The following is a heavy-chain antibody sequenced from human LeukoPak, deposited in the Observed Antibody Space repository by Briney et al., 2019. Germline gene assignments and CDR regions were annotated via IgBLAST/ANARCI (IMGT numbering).Heavy chain of an antibody. D-gene: IGHD6-19*01. J-gene: IGHJ4*02. CDR2: INAGNGAT. Sequence: ASVKVSCKASGDTFTEYAMHWVRRAPGQRLEWMGWINAGNGATKYSQKFQGRFTITRDTSASTAYMALGSLTSEDTTIYYCARGRWSSSGWYYFDYWGQGTQVTVSS. V-gene: IGHV1-3*01. CDR1: GDTFTEYA. CDR3: ARGRWSSSGWYYFDY.